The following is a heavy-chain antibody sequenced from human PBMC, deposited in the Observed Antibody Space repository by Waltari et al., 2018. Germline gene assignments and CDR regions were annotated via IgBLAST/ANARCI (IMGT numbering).Heavy chain of an antibody. CDR2: IYYSGST. D-gene: IGHD1-26*01. CDR3: ARGGRGRYMDV. V-gene: IGHV4-59*01. CDR1: GGSISSYY. Sequence: QVQLQESGPGLVKPSETLSLTCTVSGGSISSYYWSWIRQPPGKGLEWIGYIYYSGSTNYTPALKSRVTISVDTSKNQFSLKLSSVTAADTAVYYCARGGRGRYMDVWGKGTTVTVSS. J-gene: IGHJ6*03.